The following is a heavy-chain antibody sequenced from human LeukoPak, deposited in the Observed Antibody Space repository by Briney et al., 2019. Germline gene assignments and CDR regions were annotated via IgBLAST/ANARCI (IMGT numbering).Heavy chain of an antibody. J-gene: IGHJ5*02. CDR2: MILGGIT. CDR3: ARGRLTTGSWFDL. Sequence: SETLSLTCTVSGGSINSLYWSWLRQPPGKGLEWIGEMILGGITNYNPSLKSRDTISVATSKNQFSLKLTSVTAADTAVYYCARGRLTTGSWFDLWGQGTLVTVSS. CDR1: GGSINSLY. D-gene: IGHD3-9*01. V-gene: IGHV4-34*01.